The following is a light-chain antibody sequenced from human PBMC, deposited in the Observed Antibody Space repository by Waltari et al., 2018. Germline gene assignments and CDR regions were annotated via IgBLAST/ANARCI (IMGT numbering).Light chain of an antibody. Sequence: EIVLTQSPGTLSLSPGERATLSCRASQSVSSDLAWYQQKPGQAPRLLIYGASNRAAGIPARFSGSGSGTDFSLTISSLEPEDFAVYYCQHHVRLPVTFGGGTKVEIK. CDR1: QSVSSD. CDR3: QHHVRLPVT. V-gene: IGKV3-11*01. J-gene: IGKJ4*01. CDR2: GAS.